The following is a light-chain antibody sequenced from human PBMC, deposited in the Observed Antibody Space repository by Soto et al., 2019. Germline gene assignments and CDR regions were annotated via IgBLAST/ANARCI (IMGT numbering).Light chain of an antibody. Sequence: QSALTQPASVSGSPGQSITISCTGTSSDVGRYNYVSWYQQHPGKAPKLTIYDVSNRPSGVSSRFSGSKSGNTASLTISGLQAEDEADYYCSSFTSSRTYVLGTGTKVTVL. J-gene: IGLJ1*01. V-gene: IGLV2-14*01. CDR3: SSFTSSRTYV. CDR1: SSDVGRYNY. CDR2: DVS.